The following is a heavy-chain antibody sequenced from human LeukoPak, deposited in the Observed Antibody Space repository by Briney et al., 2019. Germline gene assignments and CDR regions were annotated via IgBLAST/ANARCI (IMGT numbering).Heavy chain of an antibody. Sequence: GGSLRLSCAASGFTFSSYAMSWVRQAPGKGLEWVSAISGSGGSTYYADSVKGRFTISRDNSKNTLYLQMNSLRAEDTAVYCCANPYDILPGRGDYWGQGTLVTVSS. CDR2: ISGSGGST. J-gene: IGHJ4*02. CDR1: GFTFSSYA. CDR3: ANPYDILPGRGDY. V-gene: IGHV3-23*01. D-gene: IGHD3-9*01.